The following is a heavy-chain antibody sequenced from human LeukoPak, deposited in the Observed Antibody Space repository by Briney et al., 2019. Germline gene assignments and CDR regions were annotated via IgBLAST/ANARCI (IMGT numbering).Heavy chain of an antibody. V-gene: IGHV3-74*01. CDR3: AREKYYYDSSGYYYKRFDY. Sequence: GGSLRLSCAASGFTFSSYWMHWVRQAPGKGLVWVSRINSDGSSTSYADSVKGRFTISRDNAKNTLYLQMNSLRAEDTAVYYCAREKYYYDSSGYYYKRFDYWGQGTLDTVSS. CDR1: GFTFSSYW. CDR2: INSDGSST. J-gene: IGHJ4*02. D-gene: IGHD3-22*01.